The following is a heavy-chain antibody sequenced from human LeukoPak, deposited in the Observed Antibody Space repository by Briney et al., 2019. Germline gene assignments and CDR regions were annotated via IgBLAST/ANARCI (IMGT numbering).Heavy chain of an antibody. D-gene: IGHD2-2*01. CDR1: GYTFTSYY. J-gene: IGHJ5*02. Sequence: GASVKVSCKASGYTFTSYYMHWVRQAPGQGLEWMGIINPSGGSTSYAQKFQGRVTMTRDTSTSTVYMELSSLRSEDTAVYYCARDPADCSSTSCPNNWFDPWGQGTLVTVSS. CDR2: INPSGGST. V-gene: IGHV1-46*01. CDR3: ARDPADCSSTSCPNNWFDP.